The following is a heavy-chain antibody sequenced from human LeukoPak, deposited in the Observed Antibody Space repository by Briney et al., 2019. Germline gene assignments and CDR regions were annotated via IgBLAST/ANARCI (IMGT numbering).Heavy chain of an antibody. V-gene: IGHV3-30-3*01. CDR3: ARDRLTTFNYCYYYGMDV. Sequence: PGGSLRLSCAASGFTFSSYAMHWVRQAPGKGLEWVAVISYDGSNKYYADSVKGRFTISRDNSKNTLYLQMNSLRAEDTAVYYCARDRLTTFNYCYYYGMDVWGQGTTVTVSS. J-gene: IGHJ6*02. D-gene: IGHD4/OR15-4a*01. CDR1: GFTFSSYA. CDR2: ISYDGSNK.